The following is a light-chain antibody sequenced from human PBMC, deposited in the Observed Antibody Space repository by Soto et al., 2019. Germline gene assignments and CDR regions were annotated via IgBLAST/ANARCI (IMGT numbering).Light chain of an antibody. V-gene: IGLV2-14*01. CDR2: EVS. CDR1: SSDVGGYNY. Sequence: QSALTQPASVSGSPGQSITISCTGTSSDVGGYNYVSWYQQHPGKAPKLMIYEVSNRPSGVSNRFSGSKSGNTASLTISGLQAEDEADYHCSSYTSSSTIHVVFGGGTKLTVL. CDR3: SSYTSSSTIHVV. J-gene: IGLJ2*01.